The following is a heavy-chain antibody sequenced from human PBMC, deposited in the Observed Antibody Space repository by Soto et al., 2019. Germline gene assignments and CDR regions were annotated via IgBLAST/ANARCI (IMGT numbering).Heavy chain of an antibody. CDR1: GFTFSSYA. V-gene: IGHV3-64*01. Sequence: EVQLVESGGGLVQPGGSLRLSCAASGFTFSSYAMHWVRQAPGKGLEYVSAISSNGGSTYYANSVKGRFTISRDNSKNTLYLQMGSLRAEDMAVYYCARDAGISRDYGLTFWLGAFDIWSQGTMVTVSS. D-gene: IGHD4-17*01. J-gene: IGHJ3*02. CDR2: ISSNGGST. CDR3: ARDAGISRDYGLTFWLGAFDI.